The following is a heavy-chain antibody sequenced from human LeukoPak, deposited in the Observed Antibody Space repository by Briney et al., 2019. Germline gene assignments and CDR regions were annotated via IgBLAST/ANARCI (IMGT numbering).Heavy chain of an antibody. CDR1: GGTFSSYA. V-gene: IGHV1-69*04. D-gene: IGHD5-24*01. CDR3: ARAPRDGYNSPYFDY. Sequence: SVKVSCKASGGTFSSYAISWVQQAPGQGLEWMGRIIPILGIANYAQKSQGRVTITADKSTSTAYMELSSLRSEDTAVYYCARAPRDGYNSPYFDYWGQGTLVTVSS. CDR2: IIPILGIA. J-gene: IGHJ4*02.